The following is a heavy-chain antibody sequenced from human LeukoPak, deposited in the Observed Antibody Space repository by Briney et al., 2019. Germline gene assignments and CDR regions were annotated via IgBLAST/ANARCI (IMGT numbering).Heavy chain of an antibody. CDR1: GFTFNDHG. D-gene: IGHD3-10*01. V-gene: IGHV3-30*02. CDR3: AGNRAFGTFDAFDM. CDR2: IRYDGTDE. Sequence: GGSLRLSCVASGFTFNDHGMHWVRQAPGKGLEWLAFIRYDGTDESYGASVRGRLTISRDDSLNTVYLQMDSLGQDDTAVYYCAGNRAFGTFDAFDMWGQGTMVTVSS. J-gene: IGHJ3*02.